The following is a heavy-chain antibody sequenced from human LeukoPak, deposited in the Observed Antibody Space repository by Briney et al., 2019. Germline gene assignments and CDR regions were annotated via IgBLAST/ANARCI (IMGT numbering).Heavy chain of an antibody. J-gene: IGHJ4*02. Sequence: SETLSLTCTVSGGSISSYYWSWIRQPPGKGLEWIGYVYYTGSTDYNPSLKSRVTISVDTSKNQFSLKLTSVTAADTAVYYCARSEYGSSSGQFDFWGQGALVTVSS. CDR3: ARSEYGSSSGQFDF. D-gene: IGHD6-6*01. CDR2: VYYTGST. V-gene: IGHV4-59*08. CDR1: GGSISSYY.